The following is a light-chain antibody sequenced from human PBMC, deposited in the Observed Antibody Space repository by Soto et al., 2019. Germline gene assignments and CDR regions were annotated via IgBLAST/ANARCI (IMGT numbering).Light chain of an antibody. Sequence: QSVLTQPASVSGSPGQSSTISCTGTRSDVGRYNYDSWYQHHPCKAPKVMISEVSNRPSGVSNRFSGSKSGNTGCLPISGLQAQYEADYYCSSYTSITARPYVVGTRTKVTVL. J-gene: IGLJ1*01. V-gene: IGLV2-14*01. CDR1: RSDVGRYNY. CDR3: SSYTSITARPYV. CDR2: EVS.